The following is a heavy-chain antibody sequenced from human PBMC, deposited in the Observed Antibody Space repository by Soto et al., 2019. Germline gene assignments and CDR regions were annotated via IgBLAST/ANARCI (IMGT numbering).Heavy chain of an antibody. CDR1: GGSISSGDYY. D-gene: IGHD2-21*01. CDR3: ARDNGSPSSPYSYFDY. V-gene: IGHV4-30-4*01. Sequence: SETLSLTCTVSGGSISSGDYYWSWIRQPPGKGLEWIGYIYYSGSTYYNPSLKSRVTISVDTSKNQFSLKLSSVTAADTAVYYCARDNGSPSSPYSYFDYWGQGTLVTVSS. J-gene: IGHJ4*02. CDR2: IYYSGST.